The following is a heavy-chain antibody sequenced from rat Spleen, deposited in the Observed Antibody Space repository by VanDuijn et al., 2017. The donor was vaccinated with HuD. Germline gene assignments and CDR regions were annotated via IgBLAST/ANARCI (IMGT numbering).Heavy chain of an antibody. D-gene: IGHD1-10*01. CDR2: ISPSGGST. CDR1: GFTFSNYG. V-gene: IGHV5-19*01. Sequence: EVQLVESGGDLVQPGRSVRLSCAASGFTFSNYGMHWIRQAPTKGLEWVASISPSGGSTYYRDSVKGRFTISRDNAKSTLYLQMDSLRSEDTATYYCATDPLNNYAHYFDYWGQGVMVTVSS. J-gene: IGHJ2*01. CDR3: ATDPLNNYAHYFDY.